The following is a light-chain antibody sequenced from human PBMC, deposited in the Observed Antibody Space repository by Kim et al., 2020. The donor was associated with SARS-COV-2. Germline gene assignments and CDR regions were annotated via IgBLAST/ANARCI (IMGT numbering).Light chain of an antibody. CDR3: QQYATSPRT. V-gene: IGKV3-20*01. Sequence: EIVLTQSPGTLSLSPGERAALSCRASQSVSSNYLAWYQQKPGQAPRLLIYGASSRATGIPDRFSGSGSGTDFTLTISRLEAEDFAVYYCQQYATSPRTFGQGTKVDIK. CDR1: QSVSSNY. J-gene: IGKJ1*01. CDR2: GAS.